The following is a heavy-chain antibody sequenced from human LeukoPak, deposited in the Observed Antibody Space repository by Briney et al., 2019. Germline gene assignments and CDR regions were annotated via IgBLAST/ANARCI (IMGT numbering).Heavy chain of an antibody. Sequence: SATLSLTCTVSGGSITTTYSGWIRQPPGKGLEWIGYIYYSGYTNYNPSLKSRVTISVDTSKNQFSLKLSSVTAADTAVYYCASSKTNGDSSGWYAWFDPWGQGTLVTVSS. D-gene: IGHD6-19*01. V-gene: IGHV4-59*01. J-gene: IGHJ5*02. CDR1: GGSITTTY. CDR3: ASSKTNGDSSGWYAWFDP. CDR2: IYYSGYT.